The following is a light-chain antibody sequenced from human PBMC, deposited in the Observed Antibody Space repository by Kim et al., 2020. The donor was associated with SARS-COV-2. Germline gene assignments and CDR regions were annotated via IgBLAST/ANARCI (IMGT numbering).Light chain of an antibody. Sequence: WVHMSGSGRSTNTVSNYLAGSQQPPGSAPKLDIYRNNQQPAGVPDRFSGSKSGTSAYLAISGLRSEDEADYYCAVWDDSLSRPVFGGGTQLTVL. CDR3: AVWDDSLSRPV. J-gene: IGLJ2*01. V-gene: IGLV1-47*01. CDR1: STNTVSNY. CDR2: RNN.